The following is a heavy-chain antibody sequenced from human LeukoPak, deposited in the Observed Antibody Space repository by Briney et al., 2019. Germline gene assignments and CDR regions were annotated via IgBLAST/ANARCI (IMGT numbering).Heavy chain of an antibody. Sequence: PSETLSLTCAVYGGSFSGYYWGWIRQPPGKGLEWIGEINHSGSTNYNPSLKSRVTISVDTSKNQFSLKLSSVTAADTAVYYCARDRWFGELDYWGQGTLVTVSS. V-gene: IGHV4-34*01. D-gene: IGHD3-10*01. CDR2: INHSGST. J-gene: IGHJ4*02. CDR3: ARDRWFGELDY. CDR1: GGSFSGYY.